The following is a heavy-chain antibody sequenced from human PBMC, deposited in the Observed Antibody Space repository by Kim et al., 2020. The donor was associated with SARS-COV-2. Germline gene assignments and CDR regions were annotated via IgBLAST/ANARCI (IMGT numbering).Heavy chain of an antibody. V-gene: IGHV3-30*02. D-gene: IGHD6-13*01. CDR3: AKGSGSSGYYHYYYGMDV. J-gene: IGHJ6*02. Sequence: KGRFTISRDNSKNTLYLQMNSLRAEDTAVYYCAKGSGSSGYYHYYYGMDVWGQGTTVTVSS.